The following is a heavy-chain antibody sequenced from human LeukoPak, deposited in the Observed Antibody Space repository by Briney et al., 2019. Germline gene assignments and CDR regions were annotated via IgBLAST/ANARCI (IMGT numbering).Heavy chain of an antibody. CDR1: GVTLRNYF. D-gene: IGHD3-10*01. Sequence: GGSLSLSCAASGVTLRNYFMPWVRQARGDGLQSVAVIGSDGSQTFYVETVEGRFTLSRDNSNKTLYLQMNSLRAEDTAVYFCVRERQDTIVHSGAFDSWGQGTTVAV. CDR3: VRERQDTIVHSGAFDS. V-gene: IGHV3-30-3*01. CDR2: IGSDGSQT. J-gene: IGHJ3*02.